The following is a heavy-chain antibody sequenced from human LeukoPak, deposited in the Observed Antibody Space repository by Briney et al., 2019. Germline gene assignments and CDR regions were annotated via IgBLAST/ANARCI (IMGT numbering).Heavy chain of an antibody. CDR3: AGEAARGEKVVDY. J-gene: IGHJ4*02. V-gene: IGHV1-2*02. D-gene: IGHD3-16*01. CDR2: INPNSGGT. CDR1: GYTFTSYA. Sequence: GTSVKVSCKASGYTFTSYAMHWVRQAPGQRLEWMGWINPNSGGTNYAQKFQGRVTMTRDTSISTAYMELSRLRSDDTAVYYCAGEAARGEKVVDYWGQGTLVTVSS.